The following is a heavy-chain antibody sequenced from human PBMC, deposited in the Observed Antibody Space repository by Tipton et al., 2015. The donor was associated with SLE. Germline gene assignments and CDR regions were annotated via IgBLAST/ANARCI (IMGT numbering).Heavy chain of an antibody. CDR1: GFRFDDYA. CDR2: ISWNSGSI. V-gene: IGHV3-9*01. D-gene: IGHD3-3*01. CDR3: AGPGGGRVVINNDAFDI. J-gene: IGHJ3*02. Sequence: SLRLSCAASGFRFDDYAMHWVRQAPGKGLEWVSGISWNSGSIGYADSVKGRFTISRDNAKNSLYLQMNSLRAEDTAVYYCAGPGGGRVVINNDAFDIRGQGTMVTVSS.